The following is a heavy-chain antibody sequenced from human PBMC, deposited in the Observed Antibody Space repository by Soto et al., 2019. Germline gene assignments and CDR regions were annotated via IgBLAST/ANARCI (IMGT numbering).Heavy chain of an antibody. CDR3: ASLSYSNYYGDYYYGMDV. V-gene: IGHV4-30-2*01. CDR1: GGSVSSGGYS. Sequence: SETLSLTCTVSGGSVSSGGYSWSWIRQPPGKGLEWIGYIYHSGSTYYNPSLKSRVTISVDRSKNQFSLKLSSVTAADTAVYYCASLSYSNYYGDYYYGMDVWGQGTTVTVSS. J-gene: IGHJ6*02. CDR2: IYHSGST. D-gene: IGHD4-4*01.